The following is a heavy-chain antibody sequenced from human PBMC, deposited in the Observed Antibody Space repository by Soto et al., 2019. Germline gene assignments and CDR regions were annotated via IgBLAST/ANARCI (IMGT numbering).Heavy chain of an antibody. CDR2: INAGNGNT. CDR1: GYTFTSYA. V-gene: IGHV1-3*01. D-gene: IGHD2-8*01. Sequence: ASVKVSCKASGYTFTSYAMHWVRQAPGQRLEWMGWINAGNGNTKYSQKFQGRVTITRDTSASTAYMELSSLRSEDTAVYYCARAEYCTNGVCYSNYGMDVWGQGTTVTVSS. J-gene: IGHJ6*02. CDR3: ARAEYCTNGVCYSNYGMDV.